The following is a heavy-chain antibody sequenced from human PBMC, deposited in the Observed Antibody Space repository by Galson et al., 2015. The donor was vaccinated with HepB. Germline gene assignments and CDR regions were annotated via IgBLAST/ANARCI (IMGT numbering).Heavy chain of an antibody. D-gene: IGHD3-10*01. CDR1: GFTVSTNY. V-gene: IGHV3-66*01. Sequence: SLRFSCAASGFTVSTNYMSWVRQAPGKGLEWVSVIYRDGSTYYADSVKGRFTISRDNSKNTLYLQMNSLRAEDTAVYFCAREIWFGELSGGGGIWGQGTLVTVSS. CDR2: IYRDGST. J-gene: IGHJ3*02. CDR3: AREIWFGELSGGGGI.